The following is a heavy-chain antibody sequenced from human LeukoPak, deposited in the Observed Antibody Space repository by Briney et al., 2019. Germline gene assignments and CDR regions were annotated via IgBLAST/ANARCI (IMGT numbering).Heavy chain of an antibody. CDR1: GGSFSGYY. D-gene: IGHD1-26*01. CDR3: ASFPGRTPLNY. V-gene: IGHV4-34*01. CDR2: INHSGNT. J-gene: IGHJ4*02. Sequence: SETLSLTCAVYGGSFSGYYWSWIRQPPGKGLEWIGEINHSGNTNYSPSLKSRVTISVDTSKNQFSLKLSSVTAADTAVYYCASFPGRTPLNYWGQGTLVTVSS.